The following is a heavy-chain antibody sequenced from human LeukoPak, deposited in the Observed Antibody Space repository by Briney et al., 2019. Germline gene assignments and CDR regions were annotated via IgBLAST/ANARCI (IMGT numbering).Heavy chain of an antibody. CDR3: ATKRGYNYGLDY. V-gene: IGHV3-53*01. J-gene: IGHJ4*02. CDR2: TYSGGST. CDR1: GFTVSSDY. D-gene: IGHD5-18*01. Sequence: GGSLRLSCAASGFTVSSDYMSWVRQAPGKGLEWVSVTYSGGSTYYADSVKGRFTISRDNSKNTLYLQMNSLRAEDTAVYYCATKRGYNYGLDYWGQGTLVTVSS.